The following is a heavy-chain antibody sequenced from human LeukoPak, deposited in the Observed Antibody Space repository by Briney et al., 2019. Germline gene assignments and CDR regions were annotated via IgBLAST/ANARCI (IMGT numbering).Heavy chain of an antibody. CDR1: GFTFSSYW. Sequence: GGSLRLSCAASGFTFSSYWMTWIRQAPGKGLEWVANIKQDGSEKYYVDSVKGRFTISRDNAKNSLYLQMNSLRAEDTAVYYCARDTGGGYSCYDCWGEGSLVTVSS. CDR3: ARDTGGGYSCYDC. V-gene: IGHV3-7*01. J-gene: IGHJ4*02. CDR2: IKQDGSEK. D-gene: IGHD5-18*01.